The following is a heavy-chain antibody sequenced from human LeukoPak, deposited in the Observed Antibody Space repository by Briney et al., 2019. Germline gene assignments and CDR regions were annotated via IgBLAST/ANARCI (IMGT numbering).Heavy chain of an antibody. Sequence: PGGSLRLSCAASEFTFSSYAMSWVRQAPGKGLEWVSSISGSGGSTYYADSVKGRFTISRDNSKNTLYLQMNNLRAEDTAVYCCAKFDCDTTSCSSYFEYWGQGTLVTVSS. CDR2: ISGSGGST. V-gene: IGHV3-23*01. D-gene: IGHD2-2*01. J-gene: IGHJ4*02. CDR1: EFTFSSYA. CDR3: AKFDCDTTSCSSYFEY.